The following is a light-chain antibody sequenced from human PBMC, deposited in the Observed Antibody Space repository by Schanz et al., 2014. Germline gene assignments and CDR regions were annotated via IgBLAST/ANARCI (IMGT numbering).Light chain of an antibody. CDR1: QSVSSN. J-gene: IGKJ2*02. CDR3: QQYNNWPPSRT. CDR2: GAS. Sequence: EIVLTQSPGTLSVSPGERATLSCRASQSVSSNLAWYQQKPGQAPRLLIYGASTRATGIPARFSGSGSGTEFTLTISSLQSEDFAVYYCQQYNNWPPSRTFGQGTKLEIK. V-gene: IGKV3-15*01.